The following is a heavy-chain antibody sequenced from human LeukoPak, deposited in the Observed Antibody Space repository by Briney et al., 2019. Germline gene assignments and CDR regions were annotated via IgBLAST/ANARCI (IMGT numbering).Heavy chain of an antibody. D-gene: IGHD3-3*01. J-gene: IGHJ4*02. CDR3: AKDVNTYYDFWSGQEY. CDR2: IKQDGSEE. Sequence: PGGSLRLSCAASGFTFSSYWMSWVRQAPGKGLEWVANIKQDGSEEDYVDSVKGRFTISRDNAKNTLYLQMNSLRAEDTAVYYCAKDVNTYYDFWSGQEYWGQGTLVTVSS. V-gene: IGHV3-7*03. CDR1: GFTFSSYW.